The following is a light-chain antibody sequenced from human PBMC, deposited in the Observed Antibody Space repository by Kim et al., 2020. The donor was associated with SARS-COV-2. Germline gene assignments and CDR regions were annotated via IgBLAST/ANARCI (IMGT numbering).Light chain of an antibody. Sequence: IQLTQSPSSLPASVGDRVTITCRASHYIDIYLSWYQQKPGKVPNLLIYAASNLQSGVPSRFSGSGSGTYFSLTISSLQPEDFATYYCQQSYTIPTFGQGTKVDIK. CDR1: HYIDIY. CDR2: AAS. J-gene: IGKJ1*01. V-gene: IGKV1-39*01. CDR3: QQSYTIPT.